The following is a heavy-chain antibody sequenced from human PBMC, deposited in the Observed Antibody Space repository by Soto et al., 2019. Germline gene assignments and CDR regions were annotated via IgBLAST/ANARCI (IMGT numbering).Heavy chain of an antibody. CDR3: TKDQWTLIYCGSTSCYTEFDY. CDR1: GFTFSSYG. V-gene: IGHV3-30*18. J-gene: IGHJ4*02. Sequence: HPGGSLRLSCAASGFTFSSYGMHWVRQAPGKGLEWVAVISYDGISKYYADSVKGRFTISRDNSKNTLFLEMNSLKPEDTAVYYCTKDQWTLIYCGSTSCYTEFDYWGQGTLVTVSS. CDR2: ISYDGISK. D-gene: IGHD2-2*02.